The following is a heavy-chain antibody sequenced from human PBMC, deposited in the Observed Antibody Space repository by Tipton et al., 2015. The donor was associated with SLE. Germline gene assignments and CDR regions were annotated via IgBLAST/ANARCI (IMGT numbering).Heavy chain of an antibody. CDR3: ARQNAYDFAFDI. CDR1: GGSIDTHY. CDR2: IYYTGST. D-gene: IGHD3-3*01. J-gene: IGHJ3*02. V-gene: IGHV4-59*08. Sequence: TLSLTCTVSGGSIDTHYWSWIRQPPGKGLEWIGYIYYTGSTDYNPSLKSRVTISLDTSKNQFSLRLSSVTAADTALYFCARQNAYDFAFDIWGLGTMVTVSS.